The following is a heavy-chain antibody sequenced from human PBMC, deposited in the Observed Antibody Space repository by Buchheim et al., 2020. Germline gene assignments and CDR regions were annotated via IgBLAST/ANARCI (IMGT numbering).Heavy chain of an antibody. Sequence: QLQLQESGPGLVRPSETLSLTCSVSGGSIGSATYYWGWFRQSPGKGLEWIGSIKDSGSTFYNPSLKSRVAISVDTSKAQFSLNLNSVTAADTAVYYCARDFGYWGQGIL. CDR2: IKDSGST. D-gene: IGHD3-10*01. J-gene: IGHJ4*02. V-gene: IGHV4-39*02. CDR1: GGSIGSATYY. CDR3: ARDFGY.